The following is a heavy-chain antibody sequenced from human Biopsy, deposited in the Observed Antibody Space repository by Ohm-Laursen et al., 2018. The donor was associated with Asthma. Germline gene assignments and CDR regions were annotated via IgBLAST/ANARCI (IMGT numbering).Heavy chain of an antibody. V-gene: IGHV1-18*01. Sequence: ASVKVSCKASGYTFTSYTITWVRQAPGQGLEWMGWISPDSGNTNYAQKLQGRVTMTTDTSTSTAYMELRSLRSDDTAVYYCARTPAAADSYDYWGQGTLVTVSS. D-gene: IGHD2-15*01. CDR3: ARTPAAADSYDY. CDR1: GYTFTSYT. J-gene: IGHJ4*02. CDR2: ISPDSGNT.